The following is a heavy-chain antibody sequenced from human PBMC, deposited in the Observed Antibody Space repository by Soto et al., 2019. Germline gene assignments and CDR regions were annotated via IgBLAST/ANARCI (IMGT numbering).Heavy chain of an antibody. CDR2: ITPIFGTA. D-gene: IGHD6-6*01. Sequence: SVKVSCKASGGTFSSYAISWVRQAPGQGLEWMGGITPIFGTANYAQKFQGRVTITADESTSTAYMELSSLRSEDTAVYYCARGKGEQLVIGWAYYYYGMDVWGQGTTVTVS. CDR3: ARGKGEQLVIGWAYYYYGMDV. J-gene: IGHJ6*02. CDR1: GGTFSSYA. V-gene: IGHV1-69*13.